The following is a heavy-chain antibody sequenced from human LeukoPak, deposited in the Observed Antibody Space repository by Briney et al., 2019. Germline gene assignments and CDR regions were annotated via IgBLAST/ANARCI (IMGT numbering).Heavy chain of an antibody. CDR3: ARRIAAAGRGFDY. V-gene: IGHV4-34*01. J-gene: IGHJ4*02. Sequence: SETLSLTCAVYGGSFSNYYWSWIRQPPGKGLEWIGEMNHSGSTNYNPSLKSRVTISGDTSKNQFSLKLSSVTAADTAVYYCARRIAAAGRGFDYWGQGTLVTVSS. CDR1: GGSFSNYY. CDR2: MNHSGST. D-gene: IGHD6-13*01.